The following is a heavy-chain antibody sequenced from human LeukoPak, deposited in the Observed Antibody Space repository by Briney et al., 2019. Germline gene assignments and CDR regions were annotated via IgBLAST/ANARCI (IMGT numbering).Heavy chain of an antibody. CDR3: ARYCSGGSCYLRYYYYGMDV. CDR1: GFPFSSYE. J-gene: IGHJ6*04. Sequence: QPGGSLRLSCAASGFPFSSYEMNWVRQAPGKGLEWVSYISSSGSTIYYADSVKGRFTISRDNAKNSLYLQMNSLRAEDTAVYYCARYCSGGSCYLRYYYYGMDVWGKGTTVTVSS. V-gene: IGHV3-48*03. CDR2: ISSSGSTI. D-gene: IGHD2-15*01.